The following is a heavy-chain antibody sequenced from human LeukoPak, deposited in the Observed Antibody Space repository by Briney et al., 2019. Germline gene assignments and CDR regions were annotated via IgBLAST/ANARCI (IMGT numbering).Heavy chain of an antibody. V-gene: IGHV3-23*01. CDR2: ISESGNT. J-gene: IGHJ4*02. D-gene: IGHD2/OR15-2a*01. CDR1: GFSFNSFA. Sequence: PGGSLRLSCAASGFSFNSFAMSWVRQAPGRGLEWVSTISESGNTYYADSVKGRFTMSRDSSKNTLSLQMTSLRVEDTAVYYCSNSPPTYGDLDYWGQGTLVTVSS. CDR3: SNSPPTYGDLDY.